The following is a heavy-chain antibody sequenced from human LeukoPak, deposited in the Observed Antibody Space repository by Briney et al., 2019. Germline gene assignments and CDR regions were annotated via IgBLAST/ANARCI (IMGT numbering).Heavy chain of an antibody. D-gene: IGHD3-10*01. V-gene: IGHV1-2*02. J-gene: IGHJ5*02. CDR1: GYTFTSYY. CDR2: INPNSGGT. Sequence: ASVKVSCKASGYTFTSYYMHWVRQAPGQGLEWMGWINPNSGGTNYAQKFQGRVTMTRDTSISTAYMELSRLRSDDTAVYYCARDYGSGIRANWFDPWGQGTLVTVSS. CDR3: ARDYGSGIRANWFDP.